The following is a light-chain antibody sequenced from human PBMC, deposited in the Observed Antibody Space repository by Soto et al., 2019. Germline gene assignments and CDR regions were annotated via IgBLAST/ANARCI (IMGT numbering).Light chain of an antibody. CDR1: QTISSIN. Sequence: EIVLTQSPGTLSLSPGERAALSCRASQTISSINLAWYQQRPGQAPRLLIFGASTRATGIPDRFSGSGSERDFTLTISRLEAEDSAVYYCQQYAGTPLTFGGGTKVEIK. V-gene: IGKV3-20*01. J-gene: IGKJ4*01. CDR2: GAS. CDR3: QQYAGTPLT.